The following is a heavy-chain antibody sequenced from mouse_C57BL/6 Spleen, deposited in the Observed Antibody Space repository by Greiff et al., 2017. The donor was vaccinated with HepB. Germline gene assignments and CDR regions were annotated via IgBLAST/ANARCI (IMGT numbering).Heavy chain of an antibody. CDR1: GYTFTSYW. Sequence: QVHVKQPGAELVRPGTSVKLSCKASGYTFTSYWMHWVKQRPGQGLEWIGVIDPSDSYTNYNQKFKGKATLTVDTSSSTAYMQLSSLTSEDSAVYYCAARGFTTVVEGFDYWGQGTTLTVSS. D-gene: IGHD1-1*01. V-gene: IGHV1-59*01. J-gene: IGHJ2*01. CDR3: AARGFTTVVEGFDY. CDR2: IDPSDSYT.